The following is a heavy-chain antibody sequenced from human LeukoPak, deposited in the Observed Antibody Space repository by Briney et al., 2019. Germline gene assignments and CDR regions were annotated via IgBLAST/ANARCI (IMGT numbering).Heavy chain of an antibody. CDR1: NGSFSGYF. J-gene: IGHJ5*02. CDR2: INQSGTT. CDR3: ARARGQQVPITHYFDP. D-gene: IGHD5-24*01. V-gene: IGHV4-34*01. Sequence: SETLSLTCAVHNGSFSGYFWSWIRQPPGKGLEWIGEINQSGTTNYNPSLKSRVTISEDTSKNQFSLKLTSMTAADTAVYYCARARGQQVPITHYFDPWGQGTLVTVSS.